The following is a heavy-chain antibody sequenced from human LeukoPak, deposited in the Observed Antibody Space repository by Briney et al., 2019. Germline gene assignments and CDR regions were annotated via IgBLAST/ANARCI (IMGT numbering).Heavy chain of an antibody. CDR3: AKGHYYGSGSLDY. CDR2: IKPDGSAQ. CDR1: GFTFSSNW. D-gene: IGHD3-10*01. J-gene: IGHJ4*02. V-gene: IGHV3-7*03. Sequence: GGSLRLSCATSGFTFSSNWMSWVRHVPGRGLDWVANIKPDGSAQYYVDSVKGRFTISRDNAKNSLYLQMNSLRAEDTAVYYCAKGHYYGSGSLDYWGQGTLVTVSS.